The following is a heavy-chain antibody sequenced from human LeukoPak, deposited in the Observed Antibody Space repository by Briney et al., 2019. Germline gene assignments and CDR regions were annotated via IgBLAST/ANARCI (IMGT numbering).Heavy chain of an antibody. CDR3: ARKAGWLTLTGIHGWFDP. CDR1: GGSISSSSHY. CDR2: IYYSGRT. D-gene: IGHD3-9*01. J-gene: IGHJ5*02. Sequence: SETLSLTCTVSGGSISSSSHYWGWIRQPPGKGLEWIGSIYYSGRTYYNPSLKSRVTISVDTSKNQFSLKLSSVTAADTALYYRARKAGWLTLTGIHGWFDPWGQGTLVTVSS. V-gene: IGHV4-39*01.